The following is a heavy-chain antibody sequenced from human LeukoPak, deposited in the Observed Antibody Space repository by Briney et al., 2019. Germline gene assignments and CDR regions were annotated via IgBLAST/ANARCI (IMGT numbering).Heavy chain of an antibody. CDR2: ISGSGGST. CDR3: AKASSGWLRRGHYYFDY. J-gene: IGHJ4*02. CDR1: GFTFSSYG. D-gene: IGHD5-12*01. Sequence: GGSLRLSCAASGFTFSSYGMSWVRQAPGKGLEWVSAISGSGGSTYYADSVKGRFTISRDNSKSTLYLQMNSLRAEDTAVYYCAKASSGWLRRGHYYFDYWGQGTLVTVSS. V-gene: IGHV3-23*01.